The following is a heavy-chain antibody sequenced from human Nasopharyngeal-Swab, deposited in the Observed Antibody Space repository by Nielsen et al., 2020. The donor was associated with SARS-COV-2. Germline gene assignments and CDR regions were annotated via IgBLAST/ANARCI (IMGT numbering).Heavy chain of an antibody. CDR3: AKLPTAMDETYMDV. CDR2: ISWNGGSI. CDR1: GFTFDDYA. Sequence: SLKISCAASGFTFDDYAMHWVRQAPGKGLEWVSGISWNGGSIGYADSVKGRFTISRDNAKNSLYLQMNSLRAEDTALYYCAKLPTAMDETYMDVWGKGTTVTVSS. V-gene: IGHV3-9*01. D-gene: IGHD5-18*01. J-gene: IGHJ6*03.